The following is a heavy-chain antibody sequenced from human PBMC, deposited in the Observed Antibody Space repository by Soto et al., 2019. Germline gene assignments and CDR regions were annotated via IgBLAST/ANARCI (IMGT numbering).Heavy chain of an antibody. CDR1: GFTFSSYA. CDR2: ISGSGGST. V-gene: IGHV3-23*01. CDR3: AKADDFWSGPTHY. Sequence: SGGSLRLSCAASGFTFSSYAMSWVRQAPGKGLEWVSAISGSGGSTYFADSVKGRFTISRDNPKNTLYLQMNSLRAEDTAVYYCAKADDFWSGPTHYWGQGTLVTVSS. J-gene: IGHJ4*02. D-gene: IGHD3-3*01.